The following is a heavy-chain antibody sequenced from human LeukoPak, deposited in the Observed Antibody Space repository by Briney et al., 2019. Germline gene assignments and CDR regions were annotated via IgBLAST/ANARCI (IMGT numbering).Heavy chain of an antibody. J-gene: IGHJ6*02. CDR2: INPNSGGT. Sequence: GASVKVSCKVSGYTLTELSMHWVRQAPGKGLEWMGWINPNSGGTNYAQKFQGRVTMTRDTSISTAYMELSRLRSDDTAVYYCASAVDYYYYGMDVWGQGTTVTVSS. V-gene: IGHV1-2*02. CDR1: GYTLTELS. CDR3: ASAVDYYYYGMDV.